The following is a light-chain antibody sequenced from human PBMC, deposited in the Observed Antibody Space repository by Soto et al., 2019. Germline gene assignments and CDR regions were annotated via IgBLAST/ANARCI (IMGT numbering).Light chain of an antibody. CDR3: QQRSNWSPPFT. CDR1: RNIDIY. Sequence: PGETATLSCRASRNIDIYVAWYQQKPGQAPRLLLYDAFQRAAGIPARFSDSGSGTDFTLTITSLEPEDFAIYYCQQRSNWSPPFTFGQGTKLEI. J-gene: IGKJ2*01. CDR2: DAF. V-gene: IGKV3-11*01.